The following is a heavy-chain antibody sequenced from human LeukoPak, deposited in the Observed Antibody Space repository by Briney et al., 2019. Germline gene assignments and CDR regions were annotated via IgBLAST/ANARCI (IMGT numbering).Heavy chain of an antibody. CDR3: VKLGTAYWYFDL. Sequence: PSGTLSLTCAVSGGSISSSNWWSWVRQPPGKGLEWIGEIYHSGSTNYNPSLKSRVTISVDKSKNQFSLKLSSVTAADTAVYYCVKLGTAYWYFDLWGRGTLVTVSS. CDR1: GGSISSSNW. V-gene: IGHV4-4*02. J-gene: IGHJ2*01. CDR2: IYHSGST. D-gene: IGHD7-27*01.